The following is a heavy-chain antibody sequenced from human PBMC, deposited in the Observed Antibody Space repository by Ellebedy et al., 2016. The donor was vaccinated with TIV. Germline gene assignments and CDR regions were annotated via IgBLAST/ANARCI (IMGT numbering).Heavy chain of an antibody. V-gene: IGHV1-69*06. Sequence: SVKVSXXASGGTFSSYAISWVRQAPGQGLEWMGGIIPIFGTANYAQKFQGRVTMTEDTSTDTAYMELSSLRSEDTAVYYCATSTYSSGWYYDYWGQGTLVTVSS. CDR3: ATSTYSSGWYYDY. CDR2: IIPIFGTA. CDR1: GGTFSSYA. D-gene: IGHD6-19*01. J-gene: IGHJ4*02.